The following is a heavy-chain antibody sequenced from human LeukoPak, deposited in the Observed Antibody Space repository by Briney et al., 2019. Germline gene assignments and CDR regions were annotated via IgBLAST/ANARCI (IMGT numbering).Heavy chain of an antibody. Sequence: SGTLSLTCTVSGGSISSYYWSWIRQPPGKGLEWIGYIYYSGSTNYNPSLKSRVTISVDTSKNQFSLKLSSVTAADTAVYYCARGLQLWTPYYFDYWGQGTLVTVSS. D-gene: IGHD5-18*01. V-gene: IGHV4-59*01. J-gene: IGHJ4*02. CDR2: IYYSGST. CDR1: GGSISSYY. CDR3: ARGLQLWTPYYFDY.